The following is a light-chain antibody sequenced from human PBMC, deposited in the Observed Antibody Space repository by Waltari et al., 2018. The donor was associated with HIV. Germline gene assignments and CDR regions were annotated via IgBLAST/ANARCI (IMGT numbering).Light chain of an antibody. CDR1: QGILTY. V-gene: IGKV1-9*01. CDR2: DAS. CDR3: HQLKSYPRT. Sequence: DIQLTQSPPFLSASVGYRVTFTCRASQGILTYLAWYQQKPGKAPKVLIYDASTLQSGVPSRFSGSGSGTEFTLTISSLQPEDFATYYCHQLKSYPRTFGQGTKVEI. J-gene: IGKJ1*01.